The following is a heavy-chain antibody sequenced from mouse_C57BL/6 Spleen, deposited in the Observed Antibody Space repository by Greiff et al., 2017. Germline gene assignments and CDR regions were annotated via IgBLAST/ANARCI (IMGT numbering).Heavy chain of an antibody. CDR1: GFTFSSYA. CDR2: ISDGGSYT. J-gene: IGHJ4*01. D-gene: IGHD1-1*01. Sequence: EVQLVESGGGLVKPGGSLKLSCAASGFTFSSYAMSWVRQTPEKRLEWVATISDGGSYTYYPDNVKGRFTISRDNAKNNLYLQMSHLKSEDTAMYYCARDGSSSDYYAMDYWGQGTSVTVSS. CDR3: ARDGSSSDYYAMDY. V-gene: IGHV5-4*01.